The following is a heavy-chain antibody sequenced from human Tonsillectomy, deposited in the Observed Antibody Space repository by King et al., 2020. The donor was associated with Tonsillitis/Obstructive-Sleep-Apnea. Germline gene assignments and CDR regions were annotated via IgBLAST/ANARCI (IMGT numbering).Heavy chain of an antibody. CDR1: GGSFSGYY. Sequence: VQLQQWGAGLLKPSETLSLTCAVYGGSFSGYYWSWSRQPPGKGLEWIGEINHSGNTNYNPSLKSRVTISVDTSKIKFSLKLSSVTAADTALYYCARGGPTYYMDVWDKGTTVTVSS. CDR3: ARGGPTYYMDV. CDR2: INHSGNT. V-gene: IGHV4-34*01. J-gene: IGHJ6*03.